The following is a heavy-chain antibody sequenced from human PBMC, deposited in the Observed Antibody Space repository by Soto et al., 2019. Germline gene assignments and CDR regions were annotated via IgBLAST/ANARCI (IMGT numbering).Heavy chain of an antibody. V-gene: IGHV3-23*01. D-gene: IGHD6-13*01. CDR1: GFTFSNYA. J-gene: IGHJ6*02. CDR2: VSGSGRNT. Sequence: EVQLLESGGGLVQPGTSLRLSCAPSGFTFSNYAMSWVRQAPGKGLEWVSSVSGSGRNTSYADSVKGRFTISRDNSNHTLSLQMSSLRAEDTAVYYCAKAHTTSWYVTNFYYGLDVWGQGTTVAVSS. CDR3: AKAHTTSWYVTNFYYGLDV.